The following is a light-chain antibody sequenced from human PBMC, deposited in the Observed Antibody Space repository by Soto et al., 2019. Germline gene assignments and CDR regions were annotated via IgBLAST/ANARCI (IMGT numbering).Light chain of an antibody. J-gene: IGLJ3*02. CDR3: TSYVGSNIWV. V-gene: IGLV2-8*01. CDR1: SSEVGAYKY. Sequence: QSALTQPPSASGSTGQSVTNSCTGTSSEVGAYKYVSWYQQYPGKAPKLMIYEVSKRPSGVPDRFSGSKSGNTASLTVSGLQAEDEADYYCTSYVGSNIWVFGGGTKLTVL. CDR2: EVS.